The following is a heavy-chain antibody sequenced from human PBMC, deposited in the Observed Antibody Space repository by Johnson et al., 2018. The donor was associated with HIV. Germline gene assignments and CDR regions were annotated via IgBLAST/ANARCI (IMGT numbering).Heavy chain of an antibody. Sequence: EKLVESGGGVVRPGGSLRLSCAASGFTFDDYGMSWVRQAPGKGLEWVSGINWNGGSTGYADSVKGRFTISRDNAKNSLYLQMNSLRAEDTALYYCARDRHYYYDSSGYYHGEAFDIWGQGTMVTVSS. D-gene: IGHD3-22*01. CDR3: ARDRHYYYDSSGYYHGEAFDI. CDR2: INWNGGST. V-gene: IGHV3-20*04. J-gene: IGHJ3*02. CDR1: GFTFDDYG.